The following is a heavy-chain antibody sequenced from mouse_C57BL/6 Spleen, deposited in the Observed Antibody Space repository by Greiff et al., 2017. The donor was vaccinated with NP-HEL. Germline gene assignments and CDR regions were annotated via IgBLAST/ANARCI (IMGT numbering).Heavy chain of an antibody. CDR2: INPSNGGT. V-gene: IGHV1-53*01. CDR1: GYTFTSYW. CDR3: AREGIYYDDDWFAY. J-gene: IGHJ3*01. D-gene: IGHD2-4*01. Sequence: VQLQQPGTELVKPGASVKLSCKASGYTFTSYWMHWVKQRPGKGLEWIGNINPSNGGTNYNEKFKSKATLTVDKSSSTAYMQLSSMTSEDSAVYYCAREGIYYDDDWFAYWGQGTLVTVSA.